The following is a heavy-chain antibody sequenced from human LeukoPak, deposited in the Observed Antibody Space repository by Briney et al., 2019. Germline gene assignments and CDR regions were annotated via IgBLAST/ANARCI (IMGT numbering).Heavy chain of an antibody. J-gene: IGHJ4*02. CDR2: SSAYNGNT. Sequence: ASVKVSCKASGYTFTSYGISWVRQAPGQGLEWMGWSSAYNGNTNYAQKLQGRVTMTTDTSTSTAYMELRSLRSDDTAVYYCARDTRMRAAAGTPFDYWGQGTLVTVSS. CDR1: GYTFTSYG. CDR3: ARDTRMRAAAGTPFDY. V-gene: IGHV1-18*01. D-gene: IGHD6-13*01.